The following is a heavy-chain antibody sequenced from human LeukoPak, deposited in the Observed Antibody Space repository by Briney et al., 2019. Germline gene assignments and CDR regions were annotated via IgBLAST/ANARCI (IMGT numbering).Heavy chain of an antibody. CDR2: INPNSGGT. V-gene: IGHV1-2*02. J-gene: IGHJ4*02. CDR3: ARALTLMITFGGVIEIFDY. Sequence: ASVKVSCKASGYTFTGYYMHWVRQAPGQGLEWMGWINPNSGGTNYAQKFQGRVTMTRDTSISTAYMELSRLRSDDTAVYYCARALTLMITFGGVIEIFDYWGQGTLVTVSS. CDR1: GYTFTGYY. D-gene: IGHD3-16*02.